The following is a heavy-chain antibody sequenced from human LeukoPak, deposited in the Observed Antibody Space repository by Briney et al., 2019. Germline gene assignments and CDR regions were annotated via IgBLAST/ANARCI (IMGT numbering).Heavy chain of an antibody. V-gene: IGHV3-21*04. CDR2: ISSSSSLI. Sequence: GGSLRLSCAASGFTFSYYSMNWVRPAPGMGLEWVSCISSSSSLIFYSDSVRGRFTISRDNAKNLLYLHMNSLRVEDTAVYYCAKVDRGDYSSSPVPYYNYYMNVWGKGTTVTVSS. D-gene: IGHD6-13*01. J-gene: IGHJ6*03. CDR3: AKVDRGDYSSSPVPYYNYYMNV. CDR1: GFTFSYYS.